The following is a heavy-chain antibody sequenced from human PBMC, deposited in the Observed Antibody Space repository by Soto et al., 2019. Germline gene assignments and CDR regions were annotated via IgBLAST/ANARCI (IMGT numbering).Heavy chain of an antibody. CDR3: AAGYDFLDVMDV. Sequence: SVKVSCKASGFTFTSSAVQWVRQARGQRLEWIGWIVVGSGNTNYAQKFQERVTITRDMSTSTAYMELSSLRSEDTAVYYCAAGYDFLDVMDVWGQGTTVTVSS. J-gene: IGHJ6*02. CDR1: GFTFTSSA. CDR2: IVVGSGNT. D-gene: IGHD3-3*01. V-gene: IGHV1-58*01.